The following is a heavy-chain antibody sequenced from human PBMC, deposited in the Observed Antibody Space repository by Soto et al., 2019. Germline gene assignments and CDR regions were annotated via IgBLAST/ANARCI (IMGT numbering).Heavy chain of an antibody. CDR3: ARAPSGRQQLDPNYYYGMDV. V-gene: IGHV1-18*04. J-gene: IGHJ6*02. D-gene: IGHD6-13*01. Sequence: ASGKVSCKASGYTVTSYGISWVRQAPGQGLEWTGWISPYNVNKNYAQKLQGRVTMTTDTSTSTAYMELRSLRSDDTAVYSGARAPSGRQQLDPNYYYGMDVWGQGTTVTVSS. CDR2: ISPYNVNK. CDR1: GYTVTSYG.